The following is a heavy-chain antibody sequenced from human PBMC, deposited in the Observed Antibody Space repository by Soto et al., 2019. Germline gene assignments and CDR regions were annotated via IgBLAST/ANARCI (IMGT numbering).Heavy chain of an antibody. D-gene: IGHD2-2*01. CDR3: ARGNATGQLDA. CDR2: TNPDNGNT. V-gene: IGHV1-3*01. J-gene: IGHJ5*02. Sequence: QVQLVQSGAEVKKPGASVKISCKASGYTFTRYTMNWGRQAPGQRLGWMGRTNPDNGNTKSSQKFQARVIITRDTSASTAYMDLSSRRSEDTAVHYWARGNATGQLDAWGQGTLVTVSS. CDR1: GYTFTRYT.